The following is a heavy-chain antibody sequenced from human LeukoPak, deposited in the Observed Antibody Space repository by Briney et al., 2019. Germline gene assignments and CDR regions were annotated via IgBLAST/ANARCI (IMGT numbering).Heavy chain of an antibody. CDR1: SGSISTSNYY. Sequence: SETLSLTCTVSSGSISTSNYYWGWVRQPPGKALEWIGNIFYSGSTYYSPSLKSRVTISLDTSRNQFSLKLNSVTAADTAVYYCARLQGVLWFGELAYDYWGQGTLVTVSS. V-gene: IGHV4-39*07. CDR2: IFYSGST. D-gene: IGHD3-10*01. J-gene: IGHJ4*02. CDR3: ARLQGVLWFGELAYDY.